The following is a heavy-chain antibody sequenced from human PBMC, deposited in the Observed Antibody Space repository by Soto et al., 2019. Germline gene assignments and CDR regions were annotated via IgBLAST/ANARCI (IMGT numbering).Heavy chain of an antibody. D-gene: IGHD4-17*01. Sequence: QITLKESGPTLVKPTQTLTLTCTFSGFSLSTSGVGVGWIRQPPGKALEWLALIYWDDDKRYSPSLKSRLTITKDTAKNQVVLTMTNMDPVDTATYYCAHIPTDHFSSSYCDPRPWYFDLWGRGTLVTVSS. V-gene: IGHV2-5*02. CDR1: GFSLSTSGVG. J-gene: IGHJ2*01. CDR3: AHIPTDHFSSSYCDPRPWYFDL. CDR2: IYWDDDK.